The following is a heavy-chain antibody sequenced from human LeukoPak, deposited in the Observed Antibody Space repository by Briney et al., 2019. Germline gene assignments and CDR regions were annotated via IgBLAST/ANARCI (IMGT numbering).Heavy chain of an antibody. Sequence: SETLSLTCTVSGDPIRSSYWSWIRQPTGKGLEWIGYIYYTGTTTYNPSLKSRVTISVDTSKNQFSLNLSSVTAADTAVYYCARRGGLNRGYWYFDLWGRGTLVTVSS. CDR1: GDPIRSSY. V-gene: IGHV4-59*01. J-gene: IGHJ2*01. CDR2: IYYTGTT. CDR3: ARRGGLNRGYWYFDL. D-gene: IGHD3-16*01.